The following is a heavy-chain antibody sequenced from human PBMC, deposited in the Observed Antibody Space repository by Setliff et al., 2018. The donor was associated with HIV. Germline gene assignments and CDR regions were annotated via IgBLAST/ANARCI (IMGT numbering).Heavy chain of an antibody. J-gene: IGHJ4*02. CDR1: GVSISNYY. V-gene: IGHV4-59*01. Sequence: SETLSLTCTVSGVSISNYYWNWIRQPPGKGLEWIGSIYFTGSSDNNPSLKSRVTLSVDTSKNQFSLKLSSVTAADTAVYYCASQYCSAGSCFSDYWGQGTMVTVSS. CDR2: IYFTGSS. D-gene: IGHD2-15*01. CDR3: ASQYCSAGSCFSDY.